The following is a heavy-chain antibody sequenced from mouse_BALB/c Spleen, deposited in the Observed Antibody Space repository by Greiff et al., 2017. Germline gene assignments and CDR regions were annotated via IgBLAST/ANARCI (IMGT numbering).Heavy chain of an antibody. Sequence: EVQLQESGAELVKPGASVKLSCTASGFTFTDTSMHWVKQRPEQGLEWIGCIDPANGNTNYDPKFKGKATITADTSSNTAYLQLSSLTSEDAAVYYYARQLGQQDYWGQGTTLTVSS. V-gene: IGHV14-3*02. D-gene: IGHD3-1*01. CDR2: IDPANGNT. CDR1: GFTFTDTS. CDR3: ARQLGQQDY. J-gene: IGHJ2*01.